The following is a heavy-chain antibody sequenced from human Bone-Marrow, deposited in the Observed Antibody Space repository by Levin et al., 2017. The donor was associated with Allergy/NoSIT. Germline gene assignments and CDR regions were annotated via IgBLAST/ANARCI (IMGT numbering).Heavy chain of an antibody. V-gene: IGHV4-30-4*01. Sequence: SQTLSLTCTVSGGSISSGDYYWSWIRQPPGKGLEWIGYIYYSGSTYYNPSLKSRVTISVDTSKNQFSLKLSSVTAADTAVYYCARVPRATMVRGVHDYWGQGTLVTVSS. CDR1: GGSISSGDYY. CDR3: ARVPRATMVRGVHDY. CDR2: IYYSGST. D-gene: IGHD3-10*01. J-gene: IGHJ4*02.